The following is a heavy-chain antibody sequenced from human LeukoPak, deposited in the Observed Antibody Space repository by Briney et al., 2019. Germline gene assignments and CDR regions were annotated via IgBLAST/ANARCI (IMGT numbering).Heavy chain of an antibody. CDR1: GFTFSDYG. CDR3: ARDLGSGTQCTFFDY. V-gene: IGHV3-33*01. J-gene: IGHJ4*02. D-gene: IGHD3-10*01. Sequence: PGGSLRLSCAASGFTFSDYGMHWVRQAPGEGLEWVAFVWSDGSNEYYPDSVKGRFIISRDNSKNTLYLQMNSLRAEDTAVYYCARDLGSGTQCTFFDYWGQGTLVTVSS. CDR2: VWSDGSNE.